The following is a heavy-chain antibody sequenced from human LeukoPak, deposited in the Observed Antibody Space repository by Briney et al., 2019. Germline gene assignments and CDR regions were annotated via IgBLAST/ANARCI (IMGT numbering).Heavy chain of an antibody. Sequence: PSETLSLTCTVSGGSISSGSYYWSWIRQPAGKGLEWIGRIYTSGSTNYNPSLKSRVTISVDTSKNQFSLKLSSVTAADTAVYYCARAGYDSSGYYSYWGQGTLVTVSS. CDR1: GGSISSGSYY. CDR3: ARAGYDSSGYYSY. J-gene: IGHJ4*02. V-gene: IGHV4-61*02. D-gene: IGHD3-22*01. CDR2: IYTSGST.